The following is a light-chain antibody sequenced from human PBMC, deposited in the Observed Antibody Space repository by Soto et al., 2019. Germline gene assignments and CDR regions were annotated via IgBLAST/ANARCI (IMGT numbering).Light chain of an antibody. V-gene: IGKV1-5*03. CDR3: QQYNTYSVT. CDR2: WAS. CDR1: QSINNC. Sequence: DIQMTQSPSTLSASVGDRVTITCRASQSINNCLAWYQQKLGRAPKLLIYWASSLESGVPSRFSGSGSGTEFTLTIISLQPDDFATYYCQQYNTYSVTFGQGTKVEIK. J-gene: IGKJ1*01.